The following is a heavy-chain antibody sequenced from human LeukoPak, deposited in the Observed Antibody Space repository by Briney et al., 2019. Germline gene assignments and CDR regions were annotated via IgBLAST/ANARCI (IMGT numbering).Heavy chain of an antibody. CDR3: ARDHPEDIVVVPAGFDY. Sequence: PSETLSLTCTVSGGSISSYYWSWIRQPPGKGLEWIGHMYYTGSTKYNPTLKSRVTISVDRSKNQFSLKVSSVTAADTAVYYCARDHPEDIVVVPAGFDYWGQGTLVTVSS. J-gene: IGHJ4*02. CDR1: GGSISSYY. D-gene: IGHD2-2*01. CDR2: MYYTGST. V-gene: IGHV4-59*12.